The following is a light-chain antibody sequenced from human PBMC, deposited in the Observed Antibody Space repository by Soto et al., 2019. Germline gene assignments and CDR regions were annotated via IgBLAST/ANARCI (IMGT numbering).Light chain of an antibody. CDR3: HQHNNWPST. CDR2: NAS. J-gene: IGKJ4*01. V-gene: IGKV3-15*01. Sequence: EIVMTQSPATLSVSPGERATLSCRASQSVSFNLVWYQHKPGQPPRLLMYNASNRAAGISARFTGSGSGTDFTLTIDNLQSEDFAFYYCHQHNNWPSTFGGGPKVE. CDR1: QSVSFN.